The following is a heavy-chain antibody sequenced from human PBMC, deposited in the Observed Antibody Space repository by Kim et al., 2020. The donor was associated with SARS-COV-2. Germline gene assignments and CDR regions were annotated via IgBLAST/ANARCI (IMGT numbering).Heavy chain of an antibody. V-gene: IGHV3-23*01. CDR3: AGGFYYFDY. CDR1: GFTFNTFA. CDR2: ISGTDGST. J-gene: IGHJ4*02. Sequence: GGSLRLSCAASGFTFNTFAMSWVRQAPGKGLEWVSTISGTDGSTYYADSVKGRFTISRDSSKNTLYLQMNSLRAQDTAVYYCAGGFYYFDYWGQGTLVTV.